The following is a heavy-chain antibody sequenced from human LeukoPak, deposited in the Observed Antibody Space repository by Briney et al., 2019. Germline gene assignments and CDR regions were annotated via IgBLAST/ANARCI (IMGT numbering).Heavy chain of an antibody. CDR2: INHSGST. Sequence: SETLSLTCAVYGGSFSGYYWSWIRQPPGKGLEWIGEINHSGSTNYNPSLKSRVTISVDTSKNQFSLKLSSVTAADTAVYYCARGYQNWLDPWGQGTLVTVSS. CDR3: ARGYQNWLDP. D-gene: IGHD2-2*01. V-gene: IGHV4-34*01. J-gene: IGHJ5*02. CDR1: GGSFSGYY.